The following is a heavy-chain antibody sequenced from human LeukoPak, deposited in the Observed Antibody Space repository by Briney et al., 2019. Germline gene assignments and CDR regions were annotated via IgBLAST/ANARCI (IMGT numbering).Heavy chain of an antibody. Sequence: WGSLRLSGAASGFTVSSDYMSWVRQAPGKGLEWVSVIYSGGSTYYADSVKGRFTISRDNSKNTLYLQMNNLRAEDTAVYYCARVRVFAKLSVARPREVNCFDPWGQGTLVTVSS. CDR2: IYSGGST. V-gene: IGHV3-53*01. J-gene: IGHJ5*02. CDR3: ARVRVFAKLSVARPREVNCFDP. CDR1: GFTVSSDY. D-gene: IGHD2-8*01.